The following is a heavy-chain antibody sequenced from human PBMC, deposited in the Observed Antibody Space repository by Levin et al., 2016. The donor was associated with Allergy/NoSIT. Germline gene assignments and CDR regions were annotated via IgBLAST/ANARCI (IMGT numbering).Heavy chain of an antibody. V-gene: IGHV4-34*01. CDR1: GGSISSYY. CDR3: ARGRQRLGYCSSTSCYLYGMDV. D-gene: IGHD2-2*01. CDR2: INHSGST. Sequence: SETLSLTCTVSGGSISSYYWSWIRQPPGKGLEWIGEINHSGSTNYNPSLKSRVTISVDTSKNQFSLKLSSVTAADTAVYYCARGRQRLGYCSSTSCYLYGMDVWGQGTTVTVSS. J-gene: IGHJ6*02.